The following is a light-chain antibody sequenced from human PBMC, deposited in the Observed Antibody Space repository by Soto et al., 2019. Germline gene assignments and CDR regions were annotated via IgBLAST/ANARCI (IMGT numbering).Light chain of an antibody. Sequence: IVLTQSPGTLPLSPGERATLSCMASQTVSSNFLAWYQEKPGHGPRLLIYGAATRATGIPDRFSGSGSGTDFTLTISSLEPEDFAVYYCQQRSNWPLTFGGGTKVDIK. CDR1: QTVSSNF. J-gene: IGKJ4*01. V-gene: IGKV3D-20*02. CDR3: QQRSNWPLT. CDR2: GAA.